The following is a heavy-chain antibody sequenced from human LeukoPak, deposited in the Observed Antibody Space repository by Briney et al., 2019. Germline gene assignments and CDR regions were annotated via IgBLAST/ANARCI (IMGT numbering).Heavy chain of an antibody. J-gene: IGHJ4*02. D-gene: IGHD2-15*01. CDR3: AGYCSGVSCYSVYGY. CDR2: ISTNGGGT. V-gene: IGHV3-64*01. Sequence: GSLSLSWAASGFPFNTYAMHWVRQTPGKGLEYVSAISTNGGGTYYANSVKGRFTISRDNSKNTLYLQMGSLRAEDMAVYYCAGYCSGVSCYSVYGYWVQGTLVTVSS. CDR1: GFPFNTYA.